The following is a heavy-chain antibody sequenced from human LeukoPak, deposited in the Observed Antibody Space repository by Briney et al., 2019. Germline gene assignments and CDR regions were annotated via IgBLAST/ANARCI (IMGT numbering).Heavy chain of an antibody. CDR1: GFTFSSYA. J-gene: IGHJ5*02. CDR2: INGGGGST. CDR3: AKGPLARGFDP. D-gene: IGHD3-3*02. Sequence: GGSLRLSCAASGFTFSSYAMNWVRQAPGKGLEWVSVINGGGGSTYYADSVKGRFTISRDNSKNTLFLQMNSLRAEDTALYYCAKGPLARGFDPWGQGTLVTVSS. V-gene: IGHV3-23*01.